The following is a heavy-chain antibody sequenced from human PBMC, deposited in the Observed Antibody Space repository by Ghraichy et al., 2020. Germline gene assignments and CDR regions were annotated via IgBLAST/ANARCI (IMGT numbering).Heavy chain of an antibody. Sequence: SETLSLTCTVSGGSVSSGDYYWNWFRQHPDKSLEWIGYIHHSGRTNYNPSLRSRVTTSVDTSKNQFSLKVNSVTAADTAVYYCARAPYVSGSFGWFDPWGQGTLVTVSS. CDR3: ARAPYVSGSFGWFDP. D-gene: IGHD3-10*01. J-gene: IGHJ5*02. CDR2: IHHSGRT. V-gene: IGHV4-31*03. CDR1: GGSVSSGDYY.